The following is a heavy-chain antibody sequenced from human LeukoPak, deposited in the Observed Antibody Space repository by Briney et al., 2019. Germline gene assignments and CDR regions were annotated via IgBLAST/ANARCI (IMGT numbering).Heavy chain of an antibody. CDR3: AKDRQGFGFGEQLDYYYMDV. CDR1: EFTFSGYA. CDR2: ISGSGGST. V-gene: IGHV3-23*01. Sequence: GSLRLSCVASEFTFSGYAMSWVRQVPGKALEWVSVISGSGGSTYYADSVKGRFTISRDNSKNTLYLQINSLRAEDTAVYYCAKDRQGFGFGEQLDYYYMDVWGKGTTVTVSS. J-gene: IGHJ6*03. D-gene: IGHD3-10*01.